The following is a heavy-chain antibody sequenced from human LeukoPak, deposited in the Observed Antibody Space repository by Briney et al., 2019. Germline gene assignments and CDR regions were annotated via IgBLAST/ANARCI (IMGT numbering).Heavy chain of an antibody. Sequence: PSETLSLTCTVSGGSISSYYWSWIRQPPGEGLEWIGYIYYSGSTNYNPSLKSRVTISVDTSKNQFSLKLSSVTATDTAVYYCARTTYDFWSGYSPGNAFDIWGQGTMVTVSS. D-gene: IGHD3-3*01. V-gene: IGHV4-59*08. CDR2: IYYSGST. CDR1: GGSISSYY. CDR3: ARTTYDFWSGYSPGNAFDI. J-gene: IGHJ3*02.